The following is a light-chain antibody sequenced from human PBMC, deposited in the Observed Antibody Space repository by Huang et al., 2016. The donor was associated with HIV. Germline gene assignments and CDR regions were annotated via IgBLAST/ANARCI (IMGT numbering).Light chain of an antibody. V-gene: IGKV1-17*03. CDR2: GTS. CDR1: QDIANS. J-gene: IGKJ1*01. CDR3: LQHNTYPWM. Sequence: DIQMTQTPSAMSASVGDRVTITCRASQDIANSLAWFQQKPGKVPRPLIYGTSTLRSGVPSRFSDSGSGTEFTLTISSLQPEDFATYYCLQHNTYPWMFVQGTKVEVK.